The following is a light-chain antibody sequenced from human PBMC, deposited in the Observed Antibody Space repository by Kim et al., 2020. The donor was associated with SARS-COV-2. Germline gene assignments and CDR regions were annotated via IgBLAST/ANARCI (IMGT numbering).Light chain of an antibody. J-gene: IGKJ4*01. CDR3: QQYDNWPPVT. V-gene: IGKV3-15*01. CDR2: GAS. CDR1: QSVSSN. Sequence: EIVMTQSPVTLAVSPGERATLSCRASQSVSSNLAWYQQKPGQAPRLLIYGASARATGIPARFSGSGSGTEFTLTISSLQSEDFAVYYCQQYDNWPPVTFGGGTKVDIK.